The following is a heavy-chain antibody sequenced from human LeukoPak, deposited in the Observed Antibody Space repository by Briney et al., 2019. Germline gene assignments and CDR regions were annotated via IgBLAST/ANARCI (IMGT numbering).Heavy chain of an antibody. CDR1: GYTFINFG. Sequence: ASVKVSCKASGYTFINFGISWVRQAPGQGLEWMGWISGNNDNPNYGQKFQGRLTVTTDSSTSTAYMELRNLRSDDTAVYYCARDGTSTDDYWGQGTLVTVSS. CDR2: ISGNNDNP. V-gene: IGHV1-18*01. D-gene: IGHD2-2*01. J-gene: IGHJ4*02. CDR3: ARDGTSTDDY.